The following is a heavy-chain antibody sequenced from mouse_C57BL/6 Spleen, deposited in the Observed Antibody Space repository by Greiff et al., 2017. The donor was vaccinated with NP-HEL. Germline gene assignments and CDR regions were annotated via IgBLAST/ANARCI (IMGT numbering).Heavy chain of an antibody. Sequence: VQLQQSGAELVKPGASVKLSCKASGYTFTSYWMQWVKQRPGQGLEWIGEIDPSDSYTNYNQKFKGKATLTVDTSSSTAYMQLSSLTSEDSAVYYRASSAMDYWGQGTSVTVSS. J-gene: IGHJ4*01. CDR1: GYTFTSYW. CDR2: IDPSDSYT. CDR3: ASSAMDY. V-gene: IGHV1-50*01.